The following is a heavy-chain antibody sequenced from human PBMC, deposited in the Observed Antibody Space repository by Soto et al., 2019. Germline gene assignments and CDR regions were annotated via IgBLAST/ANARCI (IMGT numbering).Heavy chain of an antibody. Sequence: QVQLQESGPGLVKPSGTLPLTCAVSGASIRSSHGWSGVRQPPGKGLEWIGEIDHSGSTYYNASPTTRVAISLDKSWAQFSLKSRSVTAAGTAVYYCVRKDYSARFFDLGGRGPLFTV. CDR3: VRKDYSARFFDL. J-gene: IGHJ2*01. D-gene: IGHD4-4*01. CDR2: IDHSGST. V-gene: IGHV4-4*02. CDR1: GASIRSSHG.